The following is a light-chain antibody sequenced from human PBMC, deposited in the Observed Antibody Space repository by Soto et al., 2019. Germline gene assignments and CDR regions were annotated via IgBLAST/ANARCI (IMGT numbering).Light chain of an antibody. CDR3: QQYDTYPTT. CDR2: KAS. J-gene: IGKJ1*01. Sequence: DIQMTQSPSTLSASVGDRVTITCRASESISDWVAWYQQKPGQAPKFLIYKASILESGVPSRFSGSGSGTEFTPTISSLQPDDFAIYYCQQYDTYPTTFGQGTKVEIK. V-gene: IGKV1-5*03. CDR1: ESISDW.